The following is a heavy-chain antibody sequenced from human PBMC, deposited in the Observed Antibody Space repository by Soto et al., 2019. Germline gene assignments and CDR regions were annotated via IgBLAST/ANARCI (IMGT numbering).Heavy chain of an antibody. D-gene: IGHD5-18*01. V-gene: IGHV4-61*01. CDR3: ARGDDTAMVMENWFDP. CDR2: IYYSGST. Sequence: SETLSLTCTVSGGSVSSGSYYWSWIRQPPGKGLEWIGYIYYSGSTNYNPSLKSRVTISVDTSKNQFSLKLSSVTAADTAVYYCARGDDTAMVMENWFDPWGQGTLVTVSS. J-gene: IGHJ5*02. CDR1: GGSVSSGSYY.